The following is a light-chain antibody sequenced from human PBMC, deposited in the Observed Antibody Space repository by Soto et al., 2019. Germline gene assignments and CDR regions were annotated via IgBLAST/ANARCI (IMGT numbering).Light chain of an antibody. J-gene: IGLJ1*01. CDR3: CSYAGTSTFV. CDR2: EAI. Sequence: QSVLTQPASVSGSPGQSITISCTGTTSDVGSYNFVSWFQQHPGKAPKLIIYEAIKRPSGVSTRFSGSKSGNTASPTISGLQAEDEADYSCCSYAGTSTFVFGTGTKLTVL. CDR1: TSDVGSYNF. V-gene: IGLV2-23*01.